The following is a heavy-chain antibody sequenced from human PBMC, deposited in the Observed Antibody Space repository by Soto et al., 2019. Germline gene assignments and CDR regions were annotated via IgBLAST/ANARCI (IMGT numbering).Heavy chain of an antibody. D-gene: IGHD2-15*01. CDR3: AKRRGAGGHFDY. CDR1: GGSTSSDNY. V-gene: IGHV4-31*03. J-gene: IGHJ4*02. Sequence: SETLSLTCSVSGGSTSSDNYWIWISQPPGKGLEWIGHIYYSGNTYYNSSLGSRLTISVDTSKNQFSLKLTSVTAADTAVYYCAKRRGAGGHFDYWGQGALVTVSS. CDR2: IYYSGNT.